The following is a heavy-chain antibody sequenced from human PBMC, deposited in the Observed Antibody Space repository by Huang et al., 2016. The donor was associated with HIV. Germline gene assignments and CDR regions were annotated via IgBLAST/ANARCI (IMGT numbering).Heavy chain of an antibody. D-gene: IGHD3-3*01. Sequence: QPRLQESGPGLVKPSETLSLTCTVSGVSVTRSPWYWVWVRQSPGKGLEGIASINYDGGTYYKSSPKSRLTTALYTSKNQFSLKLTSVTAADTAVYFCARDIAIFGEPLDSWGQGTAVTVSS. CDR2: INYDGGT. V-gene: IGHV4-39*01. CDR1: GVSVTRSPWY. J-gene: IGHJ4*02. CDR3: ARDIAIFGEPLDS.